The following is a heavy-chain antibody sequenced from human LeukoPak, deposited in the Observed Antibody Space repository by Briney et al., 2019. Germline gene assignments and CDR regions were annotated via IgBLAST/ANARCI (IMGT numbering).Heavy chain of an antibody. CDR3: AKAPANYVDTAMGTFDY. D-gene: IGHD5-18*01. CDR2: ISSSGIST. J-gene: IGHJ4*02. V-gene: IGHV3-23*01. Sequence: GGSLRLSCAASGFIFSDYEMNWVRQAPGKGLEWVSAISSSGISTYYADSVKGRFTISRDNSKNTLYLQMNSLRAEDTAVYYCAKAPANYVDTAMGTFDYWGQGTLVTVSS. CDR1: GFIFSDYE.